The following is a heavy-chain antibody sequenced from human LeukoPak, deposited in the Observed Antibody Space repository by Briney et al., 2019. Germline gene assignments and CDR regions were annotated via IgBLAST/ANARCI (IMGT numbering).Heavy chain of an antibody. CDR3: ARGLTMGAVAGHFDY. CDR2: INHSGST. J-gene: IGHJ4*02. CDR1: GFTVSSNY. D-gene: IGHD6-19*01. Sequence: GSLRLSCAASGFTVSSNYMSWIRQPPGKGLEWIGEINHSGSTNYNPSLKSRVTISVDTSKNQFSLKLSSVTAADTAVYYCARGLTMGAVAGHFDYWGQGTLVTVSS. V-gene: IGHV4-34*01.